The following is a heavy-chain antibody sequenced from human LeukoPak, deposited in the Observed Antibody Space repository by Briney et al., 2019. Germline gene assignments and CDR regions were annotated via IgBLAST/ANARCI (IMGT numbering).Heavy chain of an antibody. CDR2: ISSSSSDT. CDR1: GFTFSDSY. CDR3: ARGSRTIELGDDY. Sequence: GGSLRLSCAASGFTFSDSYMSWIRQAPGKGLEWVSYISSSSSDTNYADSVRGRFTISRDNAKNSLYLQMNSLRAEDTAVYYCARGSRTIELGDDYWGQGTLVTVSS. J-gene: IGHJ4*02. V-gene: IGHV3-11*06. D-gene: IGHD5-24*01.